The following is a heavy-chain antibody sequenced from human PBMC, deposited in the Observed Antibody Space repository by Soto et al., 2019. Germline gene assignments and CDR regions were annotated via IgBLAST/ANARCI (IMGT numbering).Heavy chain of an antibody. CDR3: SRGVHYYESKF. D-gene: IGHD3-22*01. J-gene: IGHJ4*02. CDR2: ISFTGDT. V-gene: IGHV4-61*08. Sequence: QVQLQESGPGLVKPSETLSLTCGVFGGSVSSGAYYWTWTRQAPGKGLEWIGYISFTGDTTYNPSLRSRVAIAVDTSKNQFSLRLRSATAADTAFYYCSRGVHYYESKFWGRGMLVTVSP. CDR1: GGSVSSGAYY.